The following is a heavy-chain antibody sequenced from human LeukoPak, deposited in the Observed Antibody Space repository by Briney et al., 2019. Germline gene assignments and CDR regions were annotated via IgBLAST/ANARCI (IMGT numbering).Heavy chain of an antibody. Sequence: ASVKVSCKASGYTFTGYYMHWVRQAPGQGLEWMGWINPNSGGTNYAQKFQGRVTMTRDTSISTAYMELSRLRSDDTAVYYCARETTVGATLGAFDIWGQGTMVTVSS. CDR3: ARETTVGATLGAFDI. J-gene: IGHJ3*02. V-gene: IGHV1-2*02. CDR1: GYTFTGYY. CDR2: INPNSGGT. D-gene: IGHD1-26*01.